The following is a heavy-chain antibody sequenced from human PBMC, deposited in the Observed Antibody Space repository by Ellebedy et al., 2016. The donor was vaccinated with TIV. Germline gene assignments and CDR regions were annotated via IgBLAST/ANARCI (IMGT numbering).Heavy chain of an antibody. D-gene: IGHD5-24*01. V-gene: IGHV3-30-3*01. J-gene: IGHJ4*02. Sequence: GESLKISCAASGFTFGSYSIHWVRQAPGKGLEWVALISYDGSDKYYADSVKGRFTISRDNSKNTLYLQMDSLRPEDTATYYCASSNDGYNELDYWGPGALVTVSS. CDR3: ASSNDGYNELDY. CDR2: ISYDGSDK. CDR1: GFTFGSYS.